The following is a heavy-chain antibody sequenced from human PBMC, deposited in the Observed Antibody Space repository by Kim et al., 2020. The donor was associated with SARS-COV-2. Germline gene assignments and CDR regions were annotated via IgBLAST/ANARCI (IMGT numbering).Heavy chain of an antibody. D-gene: IGHD1-26*01. CDR3: ARVIEGATRVDY. J-gene: IGHJ4*02. CDR2: IYYSGST. CDR1: GGSISSGGYY. Sequence: SETLSLTCTVSGGSISSGGYYWSWIRQHPGKGLEWIGYIYYSGSTYYNPSLKSRVTISVDTSKNQFSLKLSSVTAADTAVYYCARVIEGATRVDYWGQGTPGTVSS. V-gene: IGHV4-31*03.